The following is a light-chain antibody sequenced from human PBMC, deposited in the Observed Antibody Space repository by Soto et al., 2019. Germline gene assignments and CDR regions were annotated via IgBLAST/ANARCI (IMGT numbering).Light chain of an antibody. Sequence: QSALTQPASVSGSPGQSITISCSGTISDFVVYNYVSWYQQHPGKAPELMLYGVSKRPSGVSNRFSGSKSGDTASLTISGLQAEDEADYYCSSHTLSSALQVFGTGTKLTVL. V-gene: IGLV2-14*01. CDR2: GVS. CDR3: SSHTLSSALQV. J-gene: IGLJ1*01. CDR1: ISDFVVYNY.